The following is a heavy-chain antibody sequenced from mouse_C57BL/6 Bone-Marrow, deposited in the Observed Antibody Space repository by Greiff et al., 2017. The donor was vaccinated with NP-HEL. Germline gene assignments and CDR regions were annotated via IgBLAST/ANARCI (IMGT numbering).Heavy chain of an antibody. CDR3: ASGIYYGYFSFDY. D-gene: IGHD2-2*01. Sequence: EVQLQQSGPELVKPGASVKISCKASGYTFTDYYMNWVKQSHGKSLEWIGDINPNNGGTSYNQKFKGKATLTVDKSSSTAYMELSSLTSEDSAVYYCASGIYYGYFSFDYWGQGTTLTVSS. CDR1: GYTFTDYY. V-gene: IGHV1-26*01. J-gene: IGHJ2*01. CDR2: INPNNGGT.